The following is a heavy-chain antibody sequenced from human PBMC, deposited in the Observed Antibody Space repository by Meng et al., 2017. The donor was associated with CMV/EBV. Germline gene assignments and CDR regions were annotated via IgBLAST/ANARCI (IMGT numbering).Heavy chain of an antibody. CDR1: GFGFGHLW. V-gene: IGHV3-74*01. CDR3: ARGGDGGLDY. J-gene: IGHJ4*02. CDR2: INGDGSDT. D-gene: IGHD3-16*01. Sequence: LSCAASGFGFGHLWMHWVRRAPGRGLVWVSYINGDGSDTHYADSVKGRFTISRDNAKNTLYLQVNSLTSEDTAMYYCARGGDGGLDYWGQGTLVTVSS.